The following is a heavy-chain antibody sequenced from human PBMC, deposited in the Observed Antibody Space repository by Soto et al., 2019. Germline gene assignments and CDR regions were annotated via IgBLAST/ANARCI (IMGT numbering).Heavy chain of an antibody. CDR3: ARDLDYYYDSSGQDNWFDP. CDR1: GGTFSSYA. Sequence: ASVKVSCKASGGTFSSYAISWVRQAPGQGLEWMGGIIPIFGTANYAQKFQGRVTITADESTSTAYMELSSLRSEDTAVYYCARDLDYYYDSSGQDNWFDPWGQGTLVTVSS. V-gene: IGHV1-69*13. CDR2: IIPIFGTA. J-gene: IGHJ5*02. D-gene: IGHD3-22*01.